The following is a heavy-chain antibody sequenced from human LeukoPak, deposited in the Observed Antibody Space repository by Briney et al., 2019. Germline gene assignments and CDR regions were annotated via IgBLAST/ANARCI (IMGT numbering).Heavy chain of an antibody. CDR1: GGSISSGGYY. CDR2: IYYSGST. J-gene: IGHJ4*02. Sequence: PSETLSLTCTVSGGSISSGGYYWSWIRQHPGKGLEWIGYIYYSGSTNYNPSLKSRVTISVDTSKNQFSLKLSSVTAADTAVYYCARVSGSYEDYWGQGTLVTVSS. D-gene: IGHD1-26*01. CDR3: ARVSGSYEDY. V-gene: IGHV4-61*08.